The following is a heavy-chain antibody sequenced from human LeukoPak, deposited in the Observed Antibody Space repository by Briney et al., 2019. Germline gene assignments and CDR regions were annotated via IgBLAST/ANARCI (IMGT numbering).Heavy chain of an antibody. Sequence: HPGGSLRLSCAASGFTFSTYNMHWVRQAPGKGLEWVSYISSTSSTIYYADSVKGRFTISRDNAKNSLYLQMNSLRAEDTAVYYCARGTLVSFAVTGGFDPWGQGTLVTVSS. D-gene: IGHD2-21*02. CDR2: ISSTSSTI. J-gene: IGHJ5*02. CDR3: ARGTLVSFAVTGGFDP. V-gene: IGHV3-48*01. CDR1: GFTFSTYN.